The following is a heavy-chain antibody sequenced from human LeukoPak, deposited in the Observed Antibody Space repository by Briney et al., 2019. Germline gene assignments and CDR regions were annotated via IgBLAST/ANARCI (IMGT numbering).Heavy chain of an antibody. CDR3: ARHRYYDILTGYYRGYYFDY. CDR2: INHSEST. D-gene: IGHD3-9*01. CDR1: GGSFSGFH. V-gene: IGHV4-34*01. Sequence: SETLSLTCAVFGGSFSGFHWTWIRQPPEKGLEWIGEINHSESTNYNPSLKSRVTISVDTSKNQFSLKLSSVTAADTAVYYCARHRYYDILTGYYRGYYFDYWGQGTLVTVSS. J-gene: IGHJ4*02.